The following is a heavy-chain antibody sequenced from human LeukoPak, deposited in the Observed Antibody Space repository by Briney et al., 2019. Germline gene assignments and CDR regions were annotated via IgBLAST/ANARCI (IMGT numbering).Heavy chain of an antibody. Sequence: GGSLRLSCAASRFTFSTYGMSWVRQAPGKGLEWVSVIYSAGNTYYADSVKGRFTISRDNSKNTLYLQMNSLRAEDTAVYYCARGLRVRESGWFDPWGQGTLVTVSS. V-gene: IGHV3-23*03. D-gene: IGHD3-10*01. CDR2: IYSAGNT. CDR3: ARGLRVRESGWFDP. J-gene: IGHJ5*02. CDR1: RFTFSTYG.